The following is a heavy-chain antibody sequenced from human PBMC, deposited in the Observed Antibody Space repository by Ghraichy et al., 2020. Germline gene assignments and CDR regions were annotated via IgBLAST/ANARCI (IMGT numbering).Heavy chain of an antibody. CDR1: GYTFIGYS. Sequence: ASVKVSCKASGYTFIGYSINWVRQAPGQGLEWMGWINTNTGNPTYAQGFTGRFVFSLDTSVSTAYLQISSLKAEDPAVYYCARDEKVVQFDYWGRGTLVTVSS. D-gene: IGHD2-15*01. CDR2: INTNTGNP. V-gene: IGHV7-4-1*02. CDR3: ARDEKVVQFDY. J-gene: IGHJ4*02.